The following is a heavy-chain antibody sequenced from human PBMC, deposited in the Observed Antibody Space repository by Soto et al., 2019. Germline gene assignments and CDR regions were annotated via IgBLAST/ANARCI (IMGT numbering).Heavy chain of an antibody. CDR3: ARSSGDDFFYHGMDV. Sequence: QVELQESGPGLVKPSETLSLTCSVSGASITSYYWSWIRQSAGEGLQWIGRVYDRGATNYNPSLKSRVTISGDTSKDHVSLKLTSVTAEDTAVYYCARSSGDDFFYHGMDVWGHGTTVTVSS. J-gene: IGHJ6*02. CDR1: GASITSYY. CDR2: VYDRGAT. D-gene: IGHD4-17*01. V-gene: IGHV4-4*07.